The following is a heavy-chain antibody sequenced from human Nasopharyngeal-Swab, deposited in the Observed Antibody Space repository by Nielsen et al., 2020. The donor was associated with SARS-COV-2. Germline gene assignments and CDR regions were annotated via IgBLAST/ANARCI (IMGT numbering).Heavy chain of an antibody. Sequence: GESLKISCVASGFTLSSYWMHWVRQVPGQGLVWVSRIDEHGSTINHADSVEGRFTISRDNAKNTLFLQMNSLRAEDTAVYYCGRDLGGRFSTWGQGTLVTVSS. CDR2: IDEHGSTI. D-gene: IGHD3-16*01. CDR3: GRDLGGRFST. J-gene: IGHJ5*02. V-gene: IGHV3-74*01. CDR1: GFTLSSYW.